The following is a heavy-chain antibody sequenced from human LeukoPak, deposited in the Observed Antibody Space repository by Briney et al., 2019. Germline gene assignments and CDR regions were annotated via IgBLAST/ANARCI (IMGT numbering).Heavy chain of an antibody. J-gene: IGHJ4*02. D-gene: IGHD3-10*01. CDR3: ARHGLRGSNRGGSGSYYY. CDR2: IYYSGST. CDR1: GGSISSSSYY. V-gene: IGHV4-39*01. Sequence: SETLSLTCTVSGGSISSSSYYWGRIRQPPGKGLEWFGSIYYSGSTYYNPSLKSRVTISVDTSKNQFSLKLSSVTAADTAVYYCARHGLRGSNRGGSGSYYYWGQGTLVTVSS.